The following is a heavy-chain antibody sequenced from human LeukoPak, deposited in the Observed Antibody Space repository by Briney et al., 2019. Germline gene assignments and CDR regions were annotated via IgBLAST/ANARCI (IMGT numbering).Heavy chain of an antibody. CDR1: GYTFTGYY. V-gene: IGHV1-2*02. J-gene: IGHJ3*02. CDR3: ARGVGAIKNDAFDI. D-gene: IGHD1-26*01. CDR2: INPNSGGT. Sequence: GASVKVSCKASGYTFTGYYMHWVRQAPGQGLEWMGWINPNSGGTNYAQKFQGRVTMTRDTSISTAYMELSRLRSDDTAVYYCARGVGAIKNDAFDIWGQGTMVTVSS.